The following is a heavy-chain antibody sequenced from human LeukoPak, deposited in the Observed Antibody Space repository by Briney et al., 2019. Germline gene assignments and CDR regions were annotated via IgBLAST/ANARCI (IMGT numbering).Heavy chain of an antibody. D-gene: IGHD2-15*01. CDR1: GFTFSSYS. V-gene: IGHV3-21*04. CDR2: ITTTFYT. J-gene: IGHJ4*02. CDR3: AKAPRYCSGGSCYYFDY. Sequence: PGGSLRLSCAASGFTFSSYSFNWVRQVPGKGLEWVSSITTTFYTYYTDSVKGRFTISRGNAKNSLYLQMISLRAEDTAVYYCAKAPRYCSGGSCYYFDYWGQGTLVTVSS.